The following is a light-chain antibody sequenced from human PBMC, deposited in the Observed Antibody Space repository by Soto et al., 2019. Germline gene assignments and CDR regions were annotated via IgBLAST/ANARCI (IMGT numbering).Light chain of an antibody. Sequence: DIQLTQSPSFLSASVGDRVTITCRASQDINKYLAWYQQKPGEAPKLLIRSASTLQRGVPSRFSGSGSRTEFTLTIADLQPDDFGTYYCQQCLTMPKTFGHGTRLEI. CDR3: QQCLTMPKT. V-gene: IGKV1-9*01. CDR2: SAS. J-gene: IGKJ5*01. CDR1: QDINKY.